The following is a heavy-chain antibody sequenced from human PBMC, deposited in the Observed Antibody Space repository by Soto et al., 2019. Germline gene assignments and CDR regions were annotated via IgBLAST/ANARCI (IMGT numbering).Heavy chain of an antibody. Sequence: SETLSLTCTVSGGSISSSSYYWGWIRQPPGKGLEWIGSIYYSGSTYYNPSLKSRVTISVDTSKNQFSLKLSSVTAADTAVYYCARALGYCSGGSCYQIGGDYWGQGTLVTVSS. D-gene: IGHD2-15*01. J-gene: IGHJ4*02. CDR3: ARALGYCSGGSCYQIGGDY. CDR2: IYYSGST. CDR1: GGSISSSSYY. V-gene: IGHV4-39*01.